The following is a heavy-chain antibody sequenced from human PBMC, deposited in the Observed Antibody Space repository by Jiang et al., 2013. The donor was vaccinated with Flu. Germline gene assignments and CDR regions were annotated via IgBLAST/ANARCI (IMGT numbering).Heavy chain of an antibody. CDR2: IITNTGNP. Sequence: CKASGYIFTSYAINWVRQAPGHGLEWVGWIITNTGNPTYAQDFTGRFVFSLDTSVDTAYLEISSLGAEDTAVYYCARLLGPNYYYFGLDVWGQGTTVTVSS. V-gene: IGHV7-4-1*02. CDR3: ARLLGPNYYYFGLDV. CDR1: GYIFTSYA. D-gene: IGHD3/OR15-3a*01. J-gene: IGHJ6*02.